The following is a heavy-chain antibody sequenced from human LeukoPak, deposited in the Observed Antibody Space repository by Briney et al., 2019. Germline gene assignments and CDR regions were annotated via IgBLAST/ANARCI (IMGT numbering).Heavy chain of an antibody. J-gene: IGHJ4*02. CDR1: GGSISSYY. CDR3: ARDLLGAFDY. CDR2: IYYSGGT. Sequence: PSETLSLTCTASGGSISSYYWSWIRQPPGKGLEWIGYIYYSGGTNSNPSPKSRVTILVDTSKNQFSLKLSSVTAADTAVYYCARDLLGAFDYWGQGTLVTVSS. V-gene: IGHV4-59*01. D-gene: IGHD7-27*01.